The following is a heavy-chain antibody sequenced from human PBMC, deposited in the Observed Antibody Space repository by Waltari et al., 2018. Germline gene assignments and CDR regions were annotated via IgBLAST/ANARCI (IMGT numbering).Heavy chain of an antibody. Sequence: QVQLVQSGAEVKKPGASVKVSCTASGYTFTTNFMHWVRQAPGQELEWMGKISPRDGNTAYAQKFQGRLTLTRDKATSTVYMEMSSLRSDDTAVYYCVKDTRYVEWSLLDYWGPGTLVTVSS. D-gene: IGHD3-3*01. J-gene: IGHJ4*02. CDR3: VKDTRYVEWSLLDY. V-gene: IGHV1-46*01. CDR2: ISPRDGNT. CDR1: GYTFTTNF.